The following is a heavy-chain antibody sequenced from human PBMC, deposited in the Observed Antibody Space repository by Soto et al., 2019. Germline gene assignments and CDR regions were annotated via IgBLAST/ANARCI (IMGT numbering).Heavy chain of an antibody. J-gene: IGHJ4*02. V-gene: IGHV3-74*01. CDR1: GLIFSNYK. CDR3: ARDTNGLHY. D-gene: IGHD2-8*01. CDR2: INTDGSNT. Sequence: EVQLGESGGGLVQPGGSLRLSCAASGLIFSNYKMHWVRQAPGKGLVWVSRINTDGSNTDYADSVKGRFTVSRDNAKNTMYLQMNSLTADDTAVYYCARDTNGLHYWGQGTLVTVSS.